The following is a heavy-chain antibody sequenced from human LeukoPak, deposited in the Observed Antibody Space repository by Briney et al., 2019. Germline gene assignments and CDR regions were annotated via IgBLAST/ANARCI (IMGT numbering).Heavy chain of an antibody. Sequence: GGSLRLSCAASGFTFSNYAMHWVRQAPGRGLEYVSSISSSGGGTYYANSVKGRFTISRDNSKNTLYLQMGSLRAEDMAVYYCARDPGRAGTTEWYYFDYWGQGTLVTVSS. D-gene: IGHD3-3*01. J-gene: IGHJ4*02. CDR2: ISSSGGGT. CDR1: GFTFSNYA. V-gene: IGHV3-64*01. CDR3: ARDPGRAGTTEWYYFDY.